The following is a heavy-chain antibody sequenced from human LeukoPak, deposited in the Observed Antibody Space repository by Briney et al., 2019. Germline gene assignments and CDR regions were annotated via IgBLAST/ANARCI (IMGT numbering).Heavy chain of an antibody. V-gene: IGHV4-59*08. Sequence: SETLSLTCTVAGGSISSYYWSWIRQAPGKGLEWIGYIYYSGTTNYNPSLKSRVTISLDTSKNQFSLKLSSVTAADTAVYYCARVGSYCFEYWGQGTLVTVSS. CDR3: ARVGSYCFEY. J-gene: IGHJ4*02. CDR2: IYYSGTT. CDR1: GGSISSYY. D-gene: IGHD3-10*01.